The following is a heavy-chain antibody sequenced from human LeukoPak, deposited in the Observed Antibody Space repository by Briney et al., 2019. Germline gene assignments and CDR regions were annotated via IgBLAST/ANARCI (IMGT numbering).Heavy chain of an antibody. CDR2: INSDGSST. V-gene: IGHV3-74*01. J-gene: IGHJ4*02. D-gene: IGHD6-19*01. Sequence: GGSLRLSCAASGFTFSSYWMHWVRQAPGNGLVWVSRINSDGSSTSYADSVKGRFTISTDNAKNTLYLQMNSLRAEDTAVYYWARGSAVAGIFDYWGQGTLVTVSS. CDR3: ARGSAVAGIFDY. CDR1: GFTFSSYW.